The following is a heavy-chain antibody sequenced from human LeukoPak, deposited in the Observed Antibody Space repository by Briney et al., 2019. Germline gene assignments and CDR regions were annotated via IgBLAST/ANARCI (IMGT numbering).Heavy chain of an antibody. J-gene: IGHJ6*02. CDR2: IYYSGST. V-gene: IGHV4-30-4*01. CDR1: GGSISSGDYY. CDR3: ASTSNYGMDV. Sequence: SETLSLTCTVSGGSISSGDYYWSWIRQPPGKGLEWIGYIYYSGSTYYNPSLKSRVTISVDTSKNQFSMKLSSVTAADTAVYYCASTSNYGMDVWGQGTTVTVSS.